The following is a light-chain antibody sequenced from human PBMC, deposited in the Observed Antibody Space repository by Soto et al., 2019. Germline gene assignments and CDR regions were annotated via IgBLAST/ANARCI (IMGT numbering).Light chain of an antibody. Sequence: DIQMTQSPSSLSASVGDRVTITCRASQSITKYLNWYQQKPGKAPRLLIYAASNLQSGVPSRFSGSGSGTDFTLTIRSLQPEDRATYDCQHNYQIPPWTCGPGTMVEIK. CDR1: QSITKY. V-gene: IGKV1-39*01. CDR2: AAS. J-gene: IGKJ1*01. CDR3: QHNYQIPPWT.